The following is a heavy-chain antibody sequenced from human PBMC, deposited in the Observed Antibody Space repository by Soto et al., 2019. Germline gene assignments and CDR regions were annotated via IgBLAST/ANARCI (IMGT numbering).Heavy chain of an antibody. Sequence: SLRLSCAASGFTFSSYAMSWVRQAPGKGLEWVSAISGSGGSTYYADSVEGRFTISRDNSKNTLYLQMDSLRSEDTAVYFCAKAPYSSGWSYYFDYWGQGTPVTVSS. CDR1: GFTFSSYA. J-gene: IGHJ4*02. D-gene: IGHD6-19*01. CDR3: AKAPYSSGWSYYFDY. V-gene: IGHV3-23*01. CDR2: ISGSGGST.